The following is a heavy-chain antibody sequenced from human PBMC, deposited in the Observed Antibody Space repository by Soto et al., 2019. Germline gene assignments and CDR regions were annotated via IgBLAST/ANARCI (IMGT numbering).Heavy chain of an antibody. CDR2: IYYSGST. CDR1: GGSISSSSYY. Sequence: PSETLSLTCTVSGGSISSSSYYWGWIRQPPGKGLEWIGSIYYSGSTYYNPSLKSRVTISVDTSKNQFSLKLSSVTAADTAVYYCASHAVHSSGFSDYWRQGTLVTVSS. D-gene: IGHD6-19*01. V-gene: IGHV4-39*01. CDR3: ASHAVHSSGFSDY. J-gene: IGHJ4*02.